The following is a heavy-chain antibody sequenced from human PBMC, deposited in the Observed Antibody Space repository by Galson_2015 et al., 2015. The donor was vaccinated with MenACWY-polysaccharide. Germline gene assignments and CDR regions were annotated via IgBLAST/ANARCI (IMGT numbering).Heavy chain of an antibody. J-gene: IGHJ5*02. CDR3: AREDGALIRGVIIRYNWFDP. V-gene: IGHV4-4*07. CDR2: IHTSGNT. D-gene: IGHD3-10*01. Sequence: TLSLTCTVFGGSISSYYWSWIRPPAGKGLEWIGRIHTSGNTNYNPSLKSRVSMSVDTSKNQFSLKLTSVTAADTAVYYCAREDGALIRGVIIRYNWFDPWGQGTLVTVSS. CDR1: GGSISSYY.